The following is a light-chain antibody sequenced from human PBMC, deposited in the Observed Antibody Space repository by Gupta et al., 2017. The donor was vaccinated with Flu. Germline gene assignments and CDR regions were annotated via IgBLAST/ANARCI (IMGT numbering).Light chain of an antibody. J-gene: IGKJ1*01. Sequence: EIVLTQSPGTLSLSPGERATLSCRASQNVSSRYFAWYQQKPGQPPRLLMYGACSRANGIPDRFSGRGSGTDLTLTISRLEPEDFAVYYCQQYGSSPWTFGQGTKVEI. CDR1: QNVSSRY. CDR3: QQYGSSPWT. V-gene: IGKV3-20*01. CDR2: GAC.